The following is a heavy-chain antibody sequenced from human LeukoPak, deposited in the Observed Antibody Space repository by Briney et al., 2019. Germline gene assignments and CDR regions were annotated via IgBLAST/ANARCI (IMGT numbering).Heavy chain of an antibody. CDR2: IYYSGST. V-gene: IGHV4-39*01. Sequence: SETLSLTCTVSGGSISSSSYYWGWIRQPPGKGLEWIGSIYYSGSTYYNPSLKSRVTISVDTSKNQFSLKLSSVTAADTAVYYCARSPDYSSGWYGYAFDIWGQGTMVTVSS. CDR3: ARSPDYSSGWYGYAFDI. D-gene: IGHD6-19*01. J-gene: IGHJ3*02. CDR1: GGSISSSSYY.